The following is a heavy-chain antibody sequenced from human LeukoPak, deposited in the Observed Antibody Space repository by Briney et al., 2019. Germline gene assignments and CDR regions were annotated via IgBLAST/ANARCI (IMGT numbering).Heavy chain of an antibody. V-gene: IGHV4-30-4*01. Sequence: PSQTLSLTCTAPGGSISSGDYYWSWIRQPPGKGLEWIGYIYYSGSTYYNPSLKSRVTISVDTSKNQFSLKLSSVTAADTAVYYCARDSRFLTGYYNYWGQGTLVTVSS. CDR1: GGSISSGDYY. CDR2: IYYSGST. CDR3: ARDSRFLTGYYNY. J-gene: IGHJ4*02. D-gene: IGHD3-9*01.